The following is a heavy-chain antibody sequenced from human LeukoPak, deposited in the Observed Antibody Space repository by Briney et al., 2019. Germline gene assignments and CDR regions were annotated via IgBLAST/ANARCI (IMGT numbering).Heavy chain of an antibody. J-gene: IGHJ3*02. D-gene: IGHD7-27*01. CDR1: GFTFSSYS. CDR3: AREPLNWGIARGAFDI. Sequence: PGGSLRLSCAASGFTFSSYSMNWVRQAPGKGLEWVSSISSSSSYIYYADSVKGRFTISRDNAKNSLYLQMNSLRAEDTAVYYCAREPLNWGIARGAFDIWGQGTMVTVSS. V-gene: IGHV3-21*01. CDR2: ISSSSSYI.